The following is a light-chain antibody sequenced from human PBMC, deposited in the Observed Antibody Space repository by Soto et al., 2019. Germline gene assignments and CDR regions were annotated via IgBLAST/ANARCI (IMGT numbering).Light chain of an antibody. CDR2: GAS. CDR1: QSVSSN. CDR3: QQYNNWHT. Sequence: EIVMTQSPATLSVSPGERATLSCRASQSVSSNLAWYQQKPAQAPRLLIYGASTRATGIPARFSGSGSGTEFTLTISSLQSEDFAVYYCQQYNNWHTFGQGTKLEIK. J-gene: IGKJ2*01. V-gene: IGKV3-15*01.